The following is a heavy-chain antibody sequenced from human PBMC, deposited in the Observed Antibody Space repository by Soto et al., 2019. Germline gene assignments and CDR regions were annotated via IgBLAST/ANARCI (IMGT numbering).Heavy chain of an antibody. J-gene: IGHJ6*02. CDR3: TTGAVEGV. D-gene: IGHD2-15*01. Sequence: GSVRLSCRASGFIMSRAWINAVRQAPGKGPEWCGRVKTQIEGETTPYAAPVNGRFTVSRDDSKNMLYLQMNSLTADDTGLYYCTTGAVEGVWGQGTTVTVSS. V-gene: IGHV3-15*06. CDR2: VKTQIEGETT. CDR1: GFIMSRAW.